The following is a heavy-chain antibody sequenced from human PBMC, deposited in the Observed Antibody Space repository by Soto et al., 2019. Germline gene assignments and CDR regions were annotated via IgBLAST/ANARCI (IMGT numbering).Heavy chain of an antibody. D-gene: IGHD3-10*01. CDR2: ISVSVGST. V-gene: IGHV3-23*01. Sequence: PWGSLRLSCAASGFTLSSYAMSWVRQAPGKGLEWVSAISVSVGSTYYADSVKGRFTISRDNSKNTLYLQMNSLRAEDTAVYYCAKDPLLLRFGQLPYYCDCWGKGNMVIVSA. CDR1: GFTLSSYA. CDR3: AKDPLLLRFGQLPYYCDC. J-gene: IGHJ4*01.